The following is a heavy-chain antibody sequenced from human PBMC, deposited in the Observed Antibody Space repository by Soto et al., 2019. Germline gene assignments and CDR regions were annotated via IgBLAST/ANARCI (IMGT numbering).Heavy chain of an antibody. V-gene: IGHV3-48*01. CDR1: GFTFSSYS. CDR2: ISSSSSTI. CDR3: ARDRVAGNIPFDY. J-gene: IGHJ4*02. D-gene: IGHD3-10*01. Sequence: GGSLRLSCAASGFTFSSYSMNWVRQAPGKGLEWVSYISSSSSTIYYADSVKGRFTISRDNAKNSLYLQMNSLRAEDTAVYYCARDRVAGNIPFDYWGQGTLVTVSS.